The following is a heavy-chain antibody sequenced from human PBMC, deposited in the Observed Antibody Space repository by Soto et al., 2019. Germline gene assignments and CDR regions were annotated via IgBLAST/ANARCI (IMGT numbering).Heavy chain of an antibody. CDR1: GESFTGYY. V-gene: IGHV4-34*01. J-gene: IGHJ6*03. CDR3: ARGYYDFWSGFPSMDV. Sequence: SETLSLTCAVYGESFTGYYWSWIRQPPGAGLEWIGEINHSGTTSYNPSLKSRVIISVDTSKNQFSLKLSSVTAADTAVYYCARGYYDFWSGFPSMDVWGKGTTVTVSS. CDR2: INHSGTT. D-gene: IGHD3-3*01.